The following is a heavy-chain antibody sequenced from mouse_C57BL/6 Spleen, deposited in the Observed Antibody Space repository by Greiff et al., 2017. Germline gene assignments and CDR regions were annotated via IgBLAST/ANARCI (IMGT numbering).Heavy chain of an antibody. J-gene: IGHJ4*01. Sequence: EVKLEESGAELVKPGASVKLSCTASGFNIKDYYMHWVKQRTEQGLEWIGRIDPEDGETKYAPKFQGKATITADTSSNTAYLQLSSLTSEDTAVYYCARSYDGYPNYYAMDYWGQGTSVTVSS. V-gene: IGHV14-2*01. D-gene: IGHD2-3*01. CDR2: IDPEDGET. CDR1: GFNIKDYY. CDR3: ARSYDGYPNYYAMDY.